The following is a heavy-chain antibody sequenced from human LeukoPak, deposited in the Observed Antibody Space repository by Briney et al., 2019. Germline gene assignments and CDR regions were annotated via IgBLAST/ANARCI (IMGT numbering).Heavy chain of an antibody. V-gene: IGHV3-48*03. J-gene: IGHJ4*02. CDR2: ISSSANTK. CDR1: GFTFSSYE. CDR3: ARDRGYFDN. Sequence: PGGSLRLSCAASGFTFSSYEMNWVRQAPGKGPKWVSYISSSANTKYYADSVKGRATISRDNTKNSLYLQMNSLRAEDTAMYYCARDRGYFDNWGQGTLVTVSS.